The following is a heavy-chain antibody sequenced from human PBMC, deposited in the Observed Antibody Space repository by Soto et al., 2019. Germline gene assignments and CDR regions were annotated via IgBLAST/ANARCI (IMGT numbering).Heavy chain of an antibody. CDR3: AREGGACGYDTSGYYDTSFEP. V-gene: IGHV4-59*01. D-gene: IGHD3-22*01. CDR2: IYYSGST. J-gene: IGHJ5*02. CDR1: GGSISSYY. Sequence: SETLSLTCTVSGGSISSYYWSWIRQPPGTGLEWIGYIYYSGSTNYNPSLKSRVTISVDTSKNQFSLKLSSVTAADTAVYYCAREGGACGYDTSGYYDTSFEPWGQGTLVAVS.